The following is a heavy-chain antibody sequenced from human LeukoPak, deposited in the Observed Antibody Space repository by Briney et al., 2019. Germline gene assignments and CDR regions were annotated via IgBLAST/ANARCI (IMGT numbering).Heavy chain of an antibody. CDR2: ISSSGSTI. Sequence: GGSLRLSCAASGFTFSDYYMSWIRQAPGKGLEWVPYISSSGSTIYYADSVKGRFTISRDNAKNSLYLQMNSLRAEDTAVYYCARDMDGGTPYYYMDVWGKGTTVTVSS. V-gene: IGHV3-11*04. J-gene: IGHJ6*03. CDR1: GFTFSDYY. CDR3: ARDMDGGTPYYYMDV. D-gene: IGHD4-23*01.